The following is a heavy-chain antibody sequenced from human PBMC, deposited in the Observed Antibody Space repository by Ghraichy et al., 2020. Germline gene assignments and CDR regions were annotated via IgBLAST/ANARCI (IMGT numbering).Heavy chain of an antibody. CDR2: ISYDGSNK. J-gene: IGHJ5*02. V-gene: IGHV3-30*18. D-gene: IGHD5-18*01. Sequence: GGSLRLSCAASGFTFSSYGMHWVRQAPGKGLEWVAVISYDGSNKYYADSVKGRFTISRDNSKNTLYLQMNSLRAEDTAVYYCAKDYGIGGYSYGLPTNWFDPWGQGTLVTVSS. CDR1: GFTFSSYG. CDR3: AKDYGIGGYSYGLPTNWFDP.